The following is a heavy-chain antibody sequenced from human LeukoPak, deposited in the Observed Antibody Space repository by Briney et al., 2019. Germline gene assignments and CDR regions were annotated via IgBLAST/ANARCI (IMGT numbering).Heavy chain of an antibody. CDR2: INAGNGST. D-gene: IGHD2-15*01. CDR1: GYIFTSYA. CDR3: ARVTRGGFDY. J-gene: IGHJ4*02. V-gene: IGHV1-3*01. Sequence: ASVKVSCKASGYIFTSYAMHWVRQAPGQRLEWMGWINAGNGSTNYAQKLQGRLTMTTHTSTSTAYLDLRSQRPDDKAVYYCARVTRGGFDYWGQGTLVTVSS.